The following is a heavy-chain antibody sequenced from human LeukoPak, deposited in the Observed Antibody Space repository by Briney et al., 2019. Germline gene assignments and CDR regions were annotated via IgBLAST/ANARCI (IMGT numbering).Heavy chain of an antibody. D-gene: IGHD3-22*01. V-gene: IGHV4-38-2*02. CDR3: ARDSLGYDSSGYLGFDY. J-gene: IGHJ4*02. Sequence: SETLSLTCTVSGYSISSGYYWGWIRQPPGKGLEWIGRIYTSGSTNYNPSLKSRVTISVDTSKNQFSLKLSSVTAADTAVYYCARDSLGYDSSGYLGFDYWGQGTLVTVSS. CDR2: IYTSGST. CDR1: GYSISSGYY.